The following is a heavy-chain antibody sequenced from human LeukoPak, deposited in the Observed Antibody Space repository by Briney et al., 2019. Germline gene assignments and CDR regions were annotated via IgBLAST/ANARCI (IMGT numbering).Heavy chain of an antibody. CDR1: GFTFSSYG. D-gene: IGHD3-10*01. Sequence: GGTLRLSCAASGFTFSSYGMSWVRQAPGQGLEWVGRIKSKTDGGTTDYAAPVKGRFTISRDDSKNTLYLQMNSLKTEDTAVYYCTTDRSAYYYGSGSYYNPLWTDAFDIWGQGTMVTVSS. V-gene: IGHV3-15*01. CDR2: IKSKTDGGTT. J-gene: IGHJ3*02. CDR3: TTDRSAYYYGSGSYYNPLWTDAFDI.